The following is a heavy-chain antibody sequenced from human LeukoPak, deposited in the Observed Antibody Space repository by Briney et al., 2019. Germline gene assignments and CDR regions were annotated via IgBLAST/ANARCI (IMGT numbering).Heavy chain of an antibody. J-gene: IGHJ4*02. CDR1: GYTFTGYY. CDR2: ITPNSGGT. D-gene: IGHD6-19*01. V-gene: IGHV1-2*06. CDR3: ARKIREQWLLFDY. Sequence: ASVKVSCKASGYTFTGYYMSWVRQAPGPGLEWMGRITPNSGGTNYAQKFQGRVPMTRDTSNSTAYMELSRLRSDDTAVYYCARKIREQWLLFDYWGQGTLVTVSS.